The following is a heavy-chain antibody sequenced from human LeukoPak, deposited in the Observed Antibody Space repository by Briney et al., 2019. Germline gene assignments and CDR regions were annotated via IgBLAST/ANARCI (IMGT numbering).Heavy chain of an antibody. D-gene: IGHD5-24*01. CDR1: GFTVSSNY. J-gene: IGHJ4*02. CDR2: ISGSGGST. Sequence: GGSLRLSCAASGFTVSSNYMSWVRQAPGKGLEWVSAISGSGGSTYYADSVKDRFTISRDNSKNTLYLQMNSLRAEDTAVYYCAKADGYNDYFDYWGQGTLVTVSS. V-gene: IGHV3-23*01. CDR3: AKADGYNDYFDY.